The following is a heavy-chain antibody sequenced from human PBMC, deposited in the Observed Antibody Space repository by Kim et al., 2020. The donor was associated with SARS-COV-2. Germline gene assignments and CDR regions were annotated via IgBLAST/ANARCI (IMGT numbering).Heavy chain of an antibody. CDR2: K. CDR3: AKDSSGSIDY. V-gene: IGHV3-9*01. J-gene: IGHJ4*02. Sequence: KDYADSGKGRFTISRDNAKNSLYLQMDSLRPEDTALYYCAKDSSGSIDYWGQGALVTVSS. D-gene: IGHD1-26*01.